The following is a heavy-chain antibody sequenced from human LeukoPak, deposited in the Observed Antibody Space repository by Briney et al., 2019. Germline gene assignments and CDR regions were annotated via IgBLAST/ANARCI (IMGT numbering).Heavy chain of an antibody. V-gene: IGHV3-23*01. J-gene: IGHJ4*02. CDR3: AKDNFLSFEESTPFDY. CDR1: GFTFSSYA. CDR2: ISGSGGST. D-gene: IGHD3-10*01. Sequence: GGSLRLSCAASGFTFSSYAMSWVRQAPGKGLEWVSAISGSGGSTYYADSVKGRFTISRDNSKNTLYLQMNSLRAEDTAVYYCAKDNFLSFEESTPFDYWGQGTLVTVSS.